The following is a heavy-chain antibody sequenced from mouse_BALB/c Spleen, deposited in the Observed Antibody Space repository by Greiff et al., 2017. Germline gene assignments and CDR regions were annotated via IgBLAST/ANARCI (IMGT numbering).Heavy chain of an antibody. CDR2: IWAGGST. Sequence: VQLQQSGPGLVAPSQSLSITCTVSGFSLTSYGVHWVRQPPGKGLEWLGVIWAGGSTNYNSALMSSLSISKDNSKSQVFLKMNSLQTDDTAMYYWARLYDGYYAMDYWGQGTSVTVAS. D-gene: IGHD2-3*01. CDR3: ARLYDGYYAMDY. J-gene: IGHJ4*01. CDR1: GFSLTSYG. V-gene: IGHV2-9*02.